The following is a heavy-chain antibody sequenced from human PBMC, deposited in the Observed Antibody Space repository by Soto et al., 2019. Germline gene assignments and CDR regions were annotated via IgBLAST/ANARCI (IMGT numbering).Heavy chain of an antibody. D-gene: IGHD1-1*01. CDR2: INPNSGNT. V-gene: IGHV1-2*02. CDR1: GYIFTGYY. J-gene: IGHJ6*02. Sequence: ASVKVSCKASGYIFTGYYIHWVRHAPGQGLEWMGWINPNSGNTNYVQKFQGRVTMTRDTSINSAYMELSSLTSADTAVYYCAKSSPYRLVQTPTGNQYYSPMDVWGQGTTVTVSS. CDR3: AKSSPYRLVQTPTGNQYYSPMDV.